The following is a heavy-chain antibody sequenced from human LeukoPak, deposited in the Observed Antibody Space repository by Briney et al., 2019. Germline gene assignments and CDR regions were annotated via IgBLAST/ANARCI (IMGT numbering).Heavy chain of an antibody. D-gene: IGHD2-15*01. Sequence: SETLSLTCTVSGGSISSSNYFWGWLRQPPGKGLEWIGNIYYSGSTYYNPSLQSRVTKSVDTSKNHFSLNLSSVTAADTAVYYCARAFGIVVTVAATFDYWGQGTLVTVSS. CDR1: GGSISSSNYF. V-gene: IGHV4-39*07. CDR2: IYYSGST. J-gene: IGHJ4*02. CDR3: ARAFGIVVTVAATFDY.